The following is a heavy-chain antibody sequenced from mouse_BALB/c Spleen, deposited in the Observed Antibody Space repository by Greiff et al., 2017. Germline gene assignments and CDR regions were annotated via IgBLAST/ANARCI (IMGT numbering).Heavy chain of an antibody. Sequence: VQLQQSGAELVRPGTSVKVSCKASGYAFTNYLIEWVKQRPGQGLEWIGVINPGSGGTNYNEKFKGKATLTADKSSSTAYMQLSSLTSDDSAVYFCARRGDFYYYAMDYWGQGTSVTVSS. CDR1: GYAFTNYL. CDR2: INPGSGGT. J-gene: IGHJ4*01. V-gene: IGHV1-54*01. D-gene: IGHD2-13*01. CDR3: ARRGDFYYYAMDY.